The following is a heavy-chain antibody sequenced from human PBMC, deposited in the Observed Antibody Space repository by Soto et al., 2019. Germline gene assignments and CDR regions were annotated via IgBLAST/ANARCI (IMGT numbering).Heavy chain of an antibody. CDR1: GGSFSYYY. D-gene: IGHD2-15*01. J-gene: IGHJ2*01. V-gene: IGHV4-34*01. CDR3: ASQGYCRDLWCYRSTGFWSFDL. Sequence: QVQLQQWGAGLLKPSDTLSLTCAVYGGSFSYYYWTWVRQPPGKGLEWIGEINHNGSASYNPSLKGRLTMSLDTSNNQFSLRLSSVTAADTAVYYCASQGYCRDLWCYRSTGFWSFDLWGRGTLVTVSS. CDR2: INHNGSA.